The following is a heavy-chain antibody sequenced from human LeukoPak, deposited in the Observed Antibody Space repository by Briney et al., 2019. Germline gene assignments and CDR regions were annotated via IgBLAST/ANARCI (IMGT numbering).Heavy chain of an antibody. J-gene: IGHJ3*02. CDR2: ISGIGGNT. CDR3: AKQDSTSSYSAFDI. D-gene: IGHD2-2*01. V-gene: IGHV3-23*01. CDR1: GFTFSNYA. Sequence: VGSLRLSCAASGFTFSNYAMSWVRQAPGKGLEWVSGISGIGGNTYYADSVKGRFTISRDNSKNTLYLQMNSLRAEDTAVYFCAKQDSTSSYSAFDIWGQGTMVTVSS.